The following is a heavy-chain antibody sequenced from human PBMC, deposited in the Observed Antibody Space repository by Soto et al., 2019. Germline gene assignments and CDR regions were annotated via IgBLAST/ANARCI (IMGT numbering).Heavy chain of an antibody. J-gene: IGHJ5*02. V-gene: IGHV3-23*01. CDR2: ISGSGGST. Sequence: PGGSLRLSCAASGFTFSSYAMSWVRQAPGKGLEWVSAISGSGGSTYYADSVKGRFTISRDNSKNTLYLQMNSLRAEDTAVYYCAKAGQAYSSSWYAHWGQGTLVTVSS. CDR3: AKAGQAYSSSWYAH. CDR1: GFTFSSYA. D-gene: IGHD6-13*01.